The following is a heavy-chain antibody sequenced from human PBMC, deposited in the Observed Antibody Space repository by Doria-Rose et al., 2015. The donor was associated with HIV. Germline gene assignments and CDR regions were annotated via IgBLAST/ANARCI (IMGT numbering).Heavy chain of an antibody. Sequence: IGEINHRGNSNYNPSPNSRVTVSVDTSKNQFSLKLRSVTAADTAVYYCARRPPYSSSWKYWGQGTLVTVSS. CDR2: INHRGNS. J-gene: IGHJ4*02. D-gene: IGHD6-13*01. CDR3: ARRPPYSSSWKY. V-gene: IGHV4-34*13.